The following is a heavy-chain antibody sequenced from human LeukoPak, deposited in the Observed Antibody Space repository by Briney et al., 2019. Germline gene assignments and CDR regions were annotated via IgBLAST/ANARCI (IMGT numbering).Heavy chain of an antibody. CDR3: ARESSSSWYSFDY. V-gene: IGHV3-7*01. Sequence: GGSLRLSCAASGFTISSYWMSWVRQAPGKGLEWVANIKQDGSEKYYVDSVKGRFTISRDNAKNSLYLQMNSLRAEDTAVYYCARESSSSWYSFDYWGQGTLVTVSS. D-gene: IGHD6-13*01. CDR1: GFTISSYW. J-gene: IGHJ4*02. CDR2: IKQDGSEK.